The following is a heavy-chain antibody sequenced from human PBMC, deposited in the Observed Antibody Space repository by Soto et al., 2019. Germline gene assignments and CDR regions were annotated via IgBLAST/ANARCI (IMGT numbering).Heavy chain of an antibody. V-gene: IGHV4-59*01. J-gene: IGHJ3*02. Sequence: QVQLQESGPGLVKPSETLSLTCTVSGGSISSYYWSWIRQPPGKGLEWIGYIYYSGSTNYNPSLNSRATRSVDTSKSRFSLKLSSVTAADTAVYYCARVRLLLARGAFDIWGQGTMVTVSS. CDR3: ARVRLLLARGAFDI. CDR1: GGSISSYY. D-gene: IGHD2-15*01. CDR2: IYYSGST.